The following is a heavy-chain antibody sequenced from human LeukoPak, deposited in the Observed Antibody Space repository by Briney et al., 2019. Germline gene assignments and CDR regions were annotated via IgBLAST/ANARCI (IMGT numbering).Heavy chain of an antibody. D-gene: IGHD1-26*01. Sequence: SETLSLTCTVSGGSFSSYYWTWIRQPPGKGLEWIGRINNSGTTNYSPSIESRVTMSLDTSKNRFSLSLSSMTVAETAVYYCVRDRLGATGHWRIDVWGRGTLVTVSS. CDR3: VRDRLGATGHWRIDV. CDR1: GGSFSSYY. V-gene: IGHV4-4*07. CDR2: INNSGTT. J-gene: IGHJ2*01.